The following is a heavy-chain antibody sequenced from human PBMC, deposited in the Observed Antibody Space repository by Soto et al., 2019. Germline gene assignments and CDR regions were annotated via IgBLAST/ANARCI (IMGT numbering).Heavy chain of an antibody. V-gene: IGHV3-33*01. D-gene: IGHD3-10*01. J-gene: IGHJ4*02. CDR1: GFTFRSHG. CDR3: ARDLSYGSASD. CDR2: MGYDGSTK. Sequence: GSLRLSCAASGFTFRSHGMHWVRQAPGKGLEWVSIMGYDGSTKYYADSVKGRFTISRDEFKDTLYLQMNSLRAEDTAVYYCARDLSYGSASDWGPGTLV.